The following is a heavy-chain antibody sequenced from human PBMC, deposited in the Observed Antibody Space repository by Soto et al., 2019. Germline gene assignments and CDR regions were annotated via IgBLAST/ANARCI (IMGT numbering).Heavy chain of an antibody. V-gene: IGHV3-30-3*01. CDR3: ARVDSMAGGF. Sequence: QVQLVESGGGVVQPGRSLRLSCAASGFTFSSYAMHWVRQAPGKGLEWVAVISYDGSNKYYADSVKGRFTISRDNSKNTLYLQMNSLRAEDTAVYYCARVDSMAGGFWGQGTLVTVSS. D-gene: IGHD6-19*01. CDR1: GFTFSSYA. J-gene: IGHJ4*02. CDR2: ISYDGSNK.